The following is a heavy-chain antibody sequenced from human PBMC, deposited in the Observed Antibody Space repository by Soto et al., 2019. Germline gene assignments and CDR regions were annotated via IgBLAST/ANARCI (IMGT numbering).Heavy chain of an antibody. CDR2: MNPNSGNT. V-gene: IGHV1-8*01. CDR1: GYTFTSYD. CDR3: ARGTEYYDFWSAPINYYYYYMDV. D-gene: IGHD3-3*01. J-gene: IGHJ6*03. Sequence: GASVKVSCKASGYTFTSYDINWVRQATGQGLEWMGWMNPNSGNTGYAQKFQGRATMTRNTSISTAYMELSSLRSEDTAVYYCARGTEYYDFWSAPINYYYYYMDVWGKGTTVTVSS.